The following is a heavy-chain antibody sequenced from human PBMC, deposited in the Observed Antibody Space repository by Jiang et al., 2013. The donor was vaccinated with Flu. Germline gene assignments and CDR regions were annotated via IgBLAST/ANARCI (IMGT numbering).Heavy chain of an antibody. J-gene: IGHJ6*02. CDR1: GGTFSSYA. D-gene: IGHD2-21*02. Sequence: SGAEVKKPGSSVKVSCKASGGTFSSYAISWVRQAPGQGLEWMGGIIPIFGTANYAQKFQGRVTITADESTSTAYMELSSLRSEDTAVYYCARGHIVVVTAMTNYYYYYGMDVWGQGTT. V-gene: IGHV1-69*01. CDR2: IIPIFGTA. CDR3: ARGHIVVVTAMTNYYYYYGMDV.